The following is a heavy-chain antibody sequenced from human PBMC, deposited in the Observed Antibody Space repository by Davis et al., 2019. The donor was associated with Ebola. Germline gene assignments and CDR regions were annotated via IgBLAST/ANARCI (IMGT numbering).Heavy chain of an antibody. Sequence: PGGSLRLSCAASGFTFSSYWMSWVRQAPGKGLEWVANIKQDGSEKYYVDSVKGRFTISRDNAKNSLYLQMNSLRAEGTAVYYCARDPSPYGDFTDYWGQGTLVTVSS. J-gene: IGHJ4*02. CDR2: IKQDGSEK. CDR1: GFTFSSYW. D-gene: IGHD4-17*01. V-gene: IGHV3-7*01. CDR3: ARDPSPYGDFTDY.